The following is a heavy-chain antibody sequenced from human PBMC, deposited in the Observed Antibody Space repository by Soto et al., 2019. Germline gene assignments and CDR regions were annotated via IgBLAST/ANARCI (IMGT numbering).Heavy chain of an antibody. Sequence: GGSLRLSCAASGFTFSSYAMSWVRQAPGKGLEWVSAISGSGGSTYYADSVKGRFTISRDNSKNTLYLQMNSLRAEDTAVYYCARFGSGVYYDFWSGSLLGGYFQHWGQGTLVTVSS. CDR3: ARFGSGVYYDFWSGSLLGGYFQH. CDR2: ISGSGGST. J-gene: IGHJ1*01. D-gene: IGHD3-3*01. CDR1: GFTFSSYA. V-gene: IGHV3-23*01.